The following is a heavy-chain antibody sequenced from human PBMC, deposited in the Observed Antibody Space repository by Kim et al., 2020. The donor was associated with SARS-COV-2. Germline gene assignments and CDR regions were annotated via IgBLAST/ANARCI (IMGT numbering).Heavy chain of an antibody. J-gene: IGHJ1*01. CDR1: GFTFSSYG. CDR3: AKARGIAARPIGFQH. CDR2: IWYDGSNK. Sequence: GGSLRLSCAASGFTFSSYGMHWVRQAPGKGLEWVAVIWYDGSNKYYADSVKGRFTISRDNSKNTLYLQMNSLRAEDTAVYYCAKARGIAARPIGFQHWGQGTLVTVSS. D-gene: IGHD6-6*01. V-gene: IGHV3-33*06.